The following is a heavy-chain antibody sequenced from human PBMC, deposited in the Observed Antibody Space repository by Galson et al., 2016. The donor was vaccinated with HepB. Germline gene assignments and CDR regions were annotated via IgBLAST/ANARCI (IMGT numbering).Heavy chain of an antibody. V-gene: IGHV3-23*01. CDR3: TTWLSHHFDY. CDR1: GFTFRNYA. CDR2: TDGPTPNT. J-gene: IGHJ4*02. D-gene: IGHD6-19*01. Sequence: SLRLSCAASGFTFRNYALGWVRRAPGKGLEWVSHTDGPTPNTYYADSVRGRFSIYRDNSRDTLYLQMDSLTAEDSAIYYCTTWLSHHFDYWGQGTRVTVSS.